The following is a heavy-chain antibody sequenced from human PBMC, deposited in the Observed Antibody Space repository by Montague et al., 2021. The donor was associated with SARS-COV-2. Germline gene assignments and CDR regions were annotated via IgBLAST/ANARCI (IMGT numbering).Heavy chain of an antibody. D-gene: IGHD3-3*01. CDR2: IYYSETT. V-gene: IGHV4-59*01. Sequence: SETLSLTCTVSGGSISSYYWNWIRETPGKGLEWIGYIYYSETTNYNPSLKSRVTISLYTPKNQFSLNLNSVTAADTAIYYCVRDQAAKISFKGAFDIWGQGRMVTVSS. CDR1: GGSISSYY. J-gene: IGHJ3*02. CDR3: VRDQAAKISFKGAFDI.